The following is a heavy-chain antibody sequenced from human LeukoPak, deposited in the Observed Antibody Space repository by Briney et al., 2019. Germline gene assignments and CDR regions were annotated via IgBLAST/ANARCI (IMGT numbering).Heavy chain of an antibody. CDR2: INHSRST. D-gene: IGHD2-21*01. CDR3: ASGLPGDSFDY. CDR1: GGSFSGYY. V-gene: IGHV4-34*01. J-gene: IGHJ4*02. Sequence: SETLSLTCAVYGGSFSGYYWSWIRQPPGKGLEWIGEINHSRSTNYNPSLKSRVTISVDTSKNQFSLKLSSVTAADTAVYYCASGLPGDSFDYWGQGTLVTVSS.